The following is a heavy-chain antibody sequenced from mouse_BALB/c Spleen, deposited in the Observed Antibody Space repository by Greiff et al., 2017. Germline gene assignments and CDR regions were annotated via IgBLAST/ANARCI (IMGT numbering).Heavy chain of an antibody. J-gene: IGHJ4*01. CDR3: ARAYGAMDY. Sequence: DVMLVESGGGLVQPGGSRKLSCAASGFTFSDYGMAWVRQAPGKGPEWVAFISNLAYSIYYADTVTGRFTISRENAKNTLYLEMSSLRSEDTAMYYCARAYGAMDYWGQGTSVTVSS. CDR2: ISNLAYSI. V-gene: IGHV5-15*02. CDR1: GFTFSDYG. D-gene: IGHD1-1*01.